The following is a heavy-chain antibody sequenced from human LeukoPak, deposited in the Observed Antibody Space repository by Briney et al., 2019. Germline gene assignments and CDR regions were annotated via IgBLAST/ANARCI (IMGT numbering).Heavy chain of an antibody. V-gene: IGHV3-15*01. CDR2: IKSKTDGGTT. J-gene: IGHJ3*02. Sequence: PGGSLRLSCAASGFIFRNAWMSWVRQAPGKGLEWVGRIKSKTDGGTTDYAAPVKGRFTISRDDSKNTLYLQMNSLKTEDTAVYYCTTVWNCGGDCSDAFDIWGQGTMVTVSS. D-gene: IGHD2-21*02. CDR3: TTVWNCGGDCSDAFDI. CDR1: GFIFRNAW.